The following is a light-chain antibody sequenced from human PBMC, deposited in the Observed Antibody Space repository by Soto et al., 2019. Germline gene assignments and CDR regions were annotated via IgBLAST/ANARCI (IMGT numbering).Light chain of an antibody. CDR3: QQRSNWPIT. CDR1: QSVNIY. Sequence: EIVMTQSPATLSVSPGERATLSCRASQSVNIYLAWYQQKPGQAPRLLIYDASNRATDIPARFRGSGSGTDFTLTISSLEPEDSAVYYCQQRSNWPITFGQGTRLEIK. V-gene: IGKV3-11*01. CDR2: DAS. J-gene: IGKJ5*01.